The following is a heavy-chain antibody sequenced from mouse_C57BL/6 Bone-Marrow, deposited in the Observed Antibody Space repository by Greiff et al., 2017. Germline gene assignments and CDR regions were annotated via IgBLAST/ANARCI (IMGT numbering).Heavy chain of an antibody. Sequence: DVQLQESGPGLVKPSQSLSLTCSVTGYSITSGYYWNWIRQFPGNKLEWMGYISYDGSNNYNPSLKNRISITRDTSKNQFFLKLNSVTTEDTATYYCARHEFDYWGQGTTLTFSS. V-gene: IGHV3-6*01. CDR2: ISYDGSN. J-gene: IGHJ2*01. CDR1: GYSITSGYY. CDR3: ARHEFDY.